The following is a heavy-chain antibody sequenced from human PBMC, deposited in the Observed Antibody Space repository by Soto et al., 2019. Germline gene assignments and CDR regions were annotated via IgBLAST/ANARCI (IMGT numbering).Heavy chain of an antibody. CDR1: GGTFSSYA. D-gene: IGHD3-9*01. V-gene: IGHV1-69*06. CDR3: ARSRGYDILTGQPPLYYYYGMDV. Sequence: GASVKVSCKASGGTFSSYAISWVRQAPGQGLEWMGGIIPIFGTANYAQKFQGRVTITADKSTSTAYMELSSLRSEDTAVYYCARSRGYDILTGQPPLYYYYGMDVWGQGTTVTVSS. J-gene: IGHJ6*02. CDR2: IIPIFGTA.